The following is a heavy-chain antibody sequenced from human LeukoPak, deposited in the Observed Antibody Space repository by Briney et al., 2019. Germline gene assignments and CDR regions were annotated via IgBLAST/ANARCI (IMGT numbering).Heavy chain of an antibody. CDR2: IYTSGST. CDR1: GVSISSYY. D-gene: IGHD3-22*01. Sequence: PSETLSLTCTVSGVSISSYYWSWIRQPAGKGLEWIGRIYTSGSTNYNPSLKSRVTMSVDTSKNQFSLKLSSVTAADTAVYYCARFGIRNYYDSSGPSDYWGQGTLVTVSS. J-gene: IGHJ4*02. V-gene: IGHV4-4*07. CDR3: ARFGIRNYYDSSGPSDY.